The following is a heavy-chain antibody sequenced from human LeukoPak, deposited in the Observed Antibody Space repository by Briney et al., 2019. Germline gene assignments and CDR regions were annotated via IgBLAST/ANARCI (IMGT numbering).Heavy chain of an antibody. V-gene: IGHV3-23*01. J-gene: IGHJ4*02. CDR3: ARTPNRFYDF. CDR2: ITMSGDST. Sequence: GRSLKLSCAASGFTFSSYAFNWVRQAPGKGLEWVSGITMSGDSTYYADSVKGRFTISRDNSKNTLYLQMTSLRAEDTALCYCARTPNRFYDFWGQGTLVTVSS. CDR1: GFTFSSYA.